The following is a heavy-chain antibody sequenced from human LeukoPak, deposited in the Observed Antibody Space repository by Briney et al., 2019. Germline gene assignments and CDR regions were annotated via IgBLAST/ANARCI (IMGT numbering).Heavy chain of an antibody. Sequence: SETLSLTCTVSGGSISSGSYYWSWIRQPAGKGLEWIGRIYTSGSTNYNPSLKSRVTISVDTSKNQFSLKLSSVTAADTAVYYCARRELYYYDSSGYYSEYWGQGTLVTVSS. V-gene: IGHV4-61*02. CDR3: ARRELYYYDSSGYYSEY. D-gene: IGHD3-22*01. CDR2: IYTSGST. CDR1: GGSISSGSYY. J-gene: IGHJ4*02.